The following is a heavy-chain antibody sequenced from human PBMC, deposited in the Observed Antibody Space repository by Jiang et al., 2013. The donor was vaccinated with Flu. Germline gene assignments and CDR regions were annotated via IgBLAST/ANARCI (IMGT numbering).Heavy chain of an antibody. V-gene: IGHV2-5*02. D-gene: IGHD3-22*01. CDR3: AHRLHDYDNIGYPFDF. Sequence: SGFSLRVGGVGVGWIRQPPGKALEWLAVIYWDGDKHYSPSLKNRLTISKDTSENQVFLTMTNMGPVDTATYYCAHRLHDYDNIGYPFDFWGQGTLVTVSS. CDR2: IYWDGDK. J-gene: IGHJ4*02. CDR1: GFSLRVGGVG.